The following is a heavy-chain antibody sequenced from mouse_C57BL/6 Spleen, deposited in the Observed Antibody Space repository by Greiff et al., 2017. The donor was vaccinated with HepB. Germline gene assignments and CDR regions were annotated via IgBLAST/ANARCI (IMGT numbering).Heavy chain of an antibody. CDR1: GYTFTSYW. V-gene: IGHV1-55*01. J-gene: IGHJ1*03. CDR3: ARDLTTVVATRYFDV. Sequence: QVQLQQPGAELVKPGASVKMSCKASGYTFTSYWITWVKQRPGQGLEWIGDIYPGSGSTNYNEKFKSKATLTVDTSSSTAYMQLSSLTSEDSAVYYCARDLTTVVATRYFDVWGTGTTVTVSS. CDR2: IYPGSGST. D-gene: IGHD1-1*01.